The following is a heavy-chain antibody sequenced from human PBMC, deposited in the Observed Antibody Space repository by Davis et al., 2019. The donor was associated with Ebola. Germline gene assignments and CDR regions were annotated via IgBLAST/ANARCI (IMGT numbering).Heavy chain of an antibody. CDR2: IKEDGSEK. CDR1: GFTFSSYW. J-gene: IGHJ2*01. CDR3: ARGSSSYYYYLIDL. D-gene: IGHD6-13*01. Sequence: PGGSLRLSCAASGFTFSSYWMIWVRQPPGKGLEWVANIKEDGSEKYYVDSVKGRFTISRDNAKNSLYLQMNSLRAEDTAVYYCARGSSSYYYYLIDLWGRGTLVTVSS. V-gene: IGHV3-7*01.